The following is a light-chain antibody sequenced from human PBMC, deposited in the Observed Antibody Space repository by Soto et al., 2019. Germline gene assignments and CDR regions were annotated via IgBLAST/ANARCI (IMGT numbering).Light chain of an antibody. CDR3: QQRSNWPRT. CDR2: DAS. CDR1: QSVSSY. J-gene: IGKJ1*01. V-gene: IGKV3-11*01. Sequence: EIVLTQSPATLSLSPGERATLSCRAGQSVSSYLAWYQQKPGQAPRLLIYDASKRVTGIPGRFRGSGSGTDVTLTISSLEPEDFAVYYCQQRSNWPRTFRQGTKVEIK.